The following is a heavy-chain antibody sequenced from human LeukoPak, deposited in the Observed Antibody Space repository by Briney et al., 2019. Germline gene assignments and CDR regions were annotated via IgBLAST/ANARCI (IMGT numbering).Heavy chain of an antibody. D-gene: IGHD5-18*01. Sequence: PSETLSLTCTIPGGSIDSYYWSWIRQPPGKGLEWIGHVYYSGSTNYNPYLKSRVTISLDSSKTQFSLKVTSVTAADTAVYYCARDRGYSFDTPYRYFDYWAQGTLVTVSS. CDR2: VYYSGST. CDR1: GGSIDSYY. J-gene: IGHJ4*02. V-gene: IGHV4-59*01. CDR3: ARDRGYSFDTPYRYFDY.